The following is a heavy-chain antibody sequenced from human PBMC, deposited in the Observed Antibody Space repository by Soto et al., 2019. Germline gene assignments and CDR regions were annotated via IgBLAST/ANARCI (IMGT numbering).Heavy chain of an antibody. CDR3: ASGRKLRFLEWSFDY. D-gene: IGHD3-3*01. CDR2: INPKSGCT. CDR1: GYTFTGYY. V-gene: IGHV1-2*02. J-gene: IGHJ4*02. Sequence: QVQLVQSGAEVKKPGASVKVSCKASGYTFTGYYMHWVRQAPGQGLEWMGWINPKSGCTNYAQKFQRRVTMTRDTSISTAYMELSRLRSDDTAVYYCASGRKLRFLEWSFDYWCQGTLVTVSS.